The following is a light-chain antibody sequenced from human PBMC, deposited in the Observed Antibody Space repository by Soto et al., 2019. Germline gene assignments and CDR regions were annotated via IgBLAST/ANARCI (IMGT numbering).Light chain of an antibody. CDR2: GAS. Sequence: EIVLTQSPGTLSFSPGERATLSCRASQSVSNNYLAWYQQKPGQAHRLLIYGASTRASDIEGRFSGSGSGTYFTLTSSRLEPEDFAVYYCQHYFNSPPYTFGQGTKLE. J-gene: IGKJ2*01. V-gene: IGKV3-20*01. CDR1: QSVSNNY. CDR3: QHYFNSPPYT.